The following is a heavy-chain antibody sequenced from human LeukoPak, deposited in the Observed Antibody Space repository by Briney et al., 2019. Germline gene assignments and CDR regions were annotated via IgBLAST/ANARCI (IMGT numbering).Heavy chain of an antibody. CDR2: INPNSGGT. V-gene: IGHV1-2*02. CDR1: GYTFTGYY. J-gene: IGHJ4*02. CDR3: AREEFVGYCSSTSCYRVLDY. D-gene: IGHD2-2*01. Sequence: GASVKVSCKASGYTFTGYYMHWVRQAPGQGLEWMGWINPNSGGTNYAQRFQGRVTMTRDTSISTAYMELSWLRSDDTAVYYCAREEFVGYCSSTSCYRVLDYWGQGTLVTVSS.